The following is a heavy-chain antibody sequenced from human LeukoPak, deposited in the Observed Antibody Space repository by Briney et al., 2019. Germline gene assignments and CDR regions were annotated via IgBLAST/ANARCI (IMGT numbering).Heavy chain of an antibody. CDR3: AKEGGLVVVVSAISLYYFAY. CDR1: GFTFSSYS. V-gene: IGHV3-21*04. J-gene: IGHJ4*02. CDR2: ISSSSSYI. D-gene: IGHD2-21*01. Sequence: GGSLRLSCAASGFTFSSYSMNWVRQAPGKGLEWVSSISSSSSYIYYADSVKGRFTISRDSSKNTLYLQMNSLRAEDTAVYYCAKEGGLVVVVSAISLYYFAYWGQEPLVTVSS.